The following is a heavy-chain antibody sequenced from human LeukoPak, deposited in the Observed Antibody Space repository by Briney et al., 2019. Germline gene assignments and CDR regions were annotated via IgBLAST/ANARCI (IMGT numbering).Heavy chain of an antibody. D-gene: IGHD6-19*01. J-gene: IGHJ4*02. CDR1: GFTFSSYA. V-gene: IGHV3-23*01. CDR3: AKSESWYSSGWYYY. Sequence: PGGSLRLSCAASGFTFSSYAMSWVRQAPGKGLEWVSAISGSGGSTYYADSVKGRFTISRDNSKNTLYLQMNSLRAEDTAVYYCAKSESWYSSGWYYYWGQGTLVTVSS. CDR2: ISGSGGST.